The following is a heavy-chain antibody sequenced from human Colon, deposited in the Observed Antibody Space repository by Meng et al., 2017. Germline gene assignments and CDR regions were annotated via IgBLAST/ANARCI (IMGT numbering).Heavy chain of an antibody. Sequence: LLSGAELKKPGASVKVSCKASGYTFTSYAMNWVRQAPGQGLEWMGWISTNTGNPTYAQGFTGRFVFSLDTSVNTAYLQISSLKAEDTAVYYCARSYYDSWSGSLVGFDYWGQGTLVTVSS. CDR1: GYTFTSYA. V-gene: IGHV7-4-1*02. CDR3: ARSYYDSWSGSLVGFDY. CDR2: ISTNTGNP. D-gene: IGHD3-3*01. J-gene: IGHJ4*02.